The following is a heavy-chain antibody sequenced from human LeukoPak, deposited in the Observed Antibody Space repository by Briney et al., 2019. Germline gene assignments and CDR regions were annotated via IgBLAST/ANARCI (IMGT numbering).Heavy chain of an antibody. Sequence: SVKVSCKASGGTFSSYAISWVRQAPGQGLEWMGGIIPILGTANYAQKFQGRVTITADKSTSTAYMELSSLRSEDTAVYYCARVHSSSWYPAFDIWGQGTMVTVSS. CDR1: GGTFSSYA. D-gene: IGHD6-13*01. V-gene: IGHV1-69*10. CDR3: ARVHSSSWYPAFDI. CDR2: IIPILGTA. J-gene: IGHJ3*02.